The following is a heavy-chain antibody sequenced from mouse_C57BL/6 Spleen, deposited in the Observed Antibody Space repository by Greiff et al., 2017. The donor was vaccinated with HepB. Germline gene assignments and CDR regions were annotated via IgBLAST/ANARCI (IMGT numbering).Heavy chain of an antibody. CDR3: AREGTVRYFDV. CDR1: GYTFTDYY. V-gene: IGHV1-76*01. Sequence: QVQLKQSGAELVRPGASVKLSCKASGYTFTDYYINWVKQRPGQGLEWIARIYPGSGNTYYNEKFKGKATLTAEKSSSTAYMQLSSLTSEDSAVYFCAREGTVRYFDVWGTGTTVTVSS. CDR2: IYPGSGNT. D-gene: IGHD4-1*01. J-gene: IGHJ1*03.